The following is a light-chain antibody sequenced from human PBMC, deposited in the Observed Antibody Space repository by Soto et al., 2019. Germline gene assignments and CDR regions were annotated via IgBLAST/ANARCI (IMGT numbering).Light chain of an antibody. Sequence: EIVLTQSPATLSLSPGERATLSCRASQSVSSYLGWYQQKPGQAPRLLIYDTSNRTTGIPARFSGSGSGTDFTLTISSLEPEDFAVYYCQQRSNWPLTFGGGTKVEI. CDR1: QSVSSY. J-gene: IGKJ4*01. CDR3: QQRSNWPLT. CDR2: DTS. V-gene: IGKV3-11*01.